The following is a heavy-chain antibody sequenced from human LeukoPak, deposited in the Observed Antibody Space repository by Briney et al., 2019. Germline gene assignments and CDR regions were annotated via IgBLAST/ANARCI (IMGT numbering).Heavy chain of an antibody. V-gene: IGHV3-7*01. CDR1: GFTFSSYW. J-gene: IGHJ4*02. Sequence: AGGTLRLSCAASGFTFSSYWMSWVRQAQGRGLEWVANIKQDGSEKYYVDAVKGRFTISRDNAKNSLYLQMNSLRAEDTAVYYCARGLLYCSVGSCYFDYWGQGTLVTVSS. CDR3: ARGLLYCSVGSCYFDY. D-gene: IGHD2-15*01. CDR2: IKQDGSEK.